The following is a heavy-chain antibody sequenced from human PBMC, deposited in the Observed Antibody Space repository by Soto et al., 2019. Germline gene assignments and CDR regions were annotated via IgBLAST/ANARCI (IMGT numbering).Heavy chain of an antibody. Sequence: ASVKVSCKASGYTLTTYYMNWVRQAPGQGLEWMGMINPSGGSTHYAQRFQGRVTMTRDTSTSTVYMELSSLRSEDTAVYYCAREEDAGYFATSSNPLDIWGQGTMVTVSS. V-gene: IGHV1-46*01. CDR3: AREEDAGYFATSSNPLDI. CDR2: INPSGGST. CDR1: GYTLTTYY. J-gene: IGHJ3*02. D-gene: IGHD3-9*01.